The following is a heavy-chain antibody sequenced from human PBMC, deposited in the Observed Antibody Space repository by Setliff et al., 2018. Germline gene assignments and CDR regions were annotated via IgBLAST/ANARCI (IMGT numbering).Heavy chain of an antibody. CDR3: ARTGTYRYFDY. CDR2: IYYSGST. CDR1: GGSISSYY. V-gene: IGHV4-59*08. Sequence: SETLSLTCTVSGGSISSYYWNWIRQPPGKGLEWIGYIYYSGSTNYIPSLKSRVTISVDTSQNQFSLKLSSVTAADTAVYYCARTGTYRYFDYWGQGTRVTVSS. D-gene: IGHD1-1*01. J-gene: IGHJ4*02.